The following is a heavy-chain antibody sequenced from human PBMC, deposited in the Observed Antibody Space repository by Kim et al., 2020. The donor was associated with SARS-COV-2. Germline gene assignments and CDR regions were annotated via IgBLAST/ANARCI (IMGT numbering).Heavy chain of an antibody. V-gene: IGHV4-4*02. CDR1: GVSITSSHW. D-gene: IGHD3-10*01. CDR3: ARVGISMVRGQDAFDV. Sequence: SETLSLTCAVSGVSITSSHWWSWVRQPPGKGLEWIGEIYYSGSTNYNPSLKSRGTIAVDKSKSQFSLILTSVTAADMAVYYCARVGISMVRGQDAFDVWG. J-gene: IGHJ3*01. CDR2: IYYSGST.